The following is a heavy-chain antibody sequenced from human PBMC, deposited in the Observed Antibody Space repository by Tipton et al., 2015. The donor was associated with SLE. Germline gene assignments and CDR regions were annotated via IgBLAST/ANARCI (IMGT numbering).Heavy chain of an antibody. CDR1: GDSTSLYF. J-gene: IGHJ4*02. CDR2: IYYSGST. Sequence: TLSLTCSVSGDSTSLYFWTWIRQPPGKGLEWIGYIYYSGSTNYNPSLKSRVTISVDPSKNQFSLKLSSVTAADTAVYYCATVNCSLGGCILDSWGRGTLVTVSS. D-gene: IGHD2-15*01. CDR3: ATVNCSLGGCILDS. V-gene: IGHV4-59*01.